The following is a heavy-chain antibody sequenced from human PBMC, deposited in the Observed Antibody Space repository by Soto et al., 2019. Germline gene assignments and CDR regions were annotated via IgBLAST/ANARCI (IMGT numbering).Heavy chain of an antibody. J-gene: IGHJ4*02. CDR2: ISYDGSNK. Sequence: PGGSVRLSCAASGFTFSSYAMHWVRQAPGKGLEWVAVISYDGSNKYYADSVKGRFTISRDNSKNTLYLQMNSLRAEDTAVYYCAKSIGGYSSSSLDYWGQGTLVTVSS. V-gene: IGHV3-30-3*01. CDR3: AKSIGGYSSSSLDY. CDR1: GFTFSSYA. D-gene: IGHD6-6*01.